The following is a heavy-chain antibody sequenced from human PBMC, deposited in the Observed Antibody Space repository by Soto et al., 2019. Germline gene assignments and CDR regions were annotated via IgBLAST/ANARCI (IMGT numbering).Heavy chain of an antibody. CDR2: ISGSGGST. Sequence: PGGSLRLSCAASGFTFSSYAMSWVRQAPGKGLEWVSAISGSGGSTYYADSVKGRFTISRDNSKNTLYLQMNSLRAEDTAVYYCAKYIDFLEWPISPGIDYWGQGTLVTVSS. J-gene: IGHJ4*02. V-gene: IGHV3-23*01. CDR3: AKYIDFLEWPISPGIDY. D-gene: IGHD3-3*01. CDR1: GFTFSSYA.